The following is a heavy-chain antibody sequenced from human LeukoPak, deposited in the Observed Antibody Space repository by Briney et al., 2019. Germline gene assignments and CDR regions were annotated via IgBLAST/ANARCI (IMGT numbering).Heavy chain of an antibody. CDR1: GGSISSYY. D-gene: IGHD3-22*01. CDR2: IYYSGST. V-gene: IGHV4-59*01. CDR3: AKAVGIVVISTPQH. Sequence: PSETLSLTCTVSGGSISSYYWSWIRQPPGKGLEWIGYIYYSGSTNYNPSLKSRVTISVDTSKNQFSLKLSSVTAADTAVYYCAKAVGIVVISTPQHWGQGTLVTVSS. J-gene: IGHJ1*01.